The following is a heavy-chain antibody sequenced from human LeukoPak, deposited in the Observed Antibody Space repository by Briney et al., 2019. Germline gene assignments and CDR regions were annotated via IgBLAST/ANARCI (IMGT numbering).Heavy chain of an antibody. J-gene: IGHJ4*02. V-gene: IGHV3-20*04. CDR3: ARDRLGPSFSVSHFDL. Sequence: PGGSLRLSCAPSGFTLVDYGLSWVRRAPGKGLEWLCAINYNGAITDYADSVKGRFTISRDNAKNSLYLRMDSLRAEDTALYYCARDRLGPSFSVSHFDLWGQGTLVTVSS. CDR2: INYNGAIT. D-gene: IGHD3-3*02. CDR1: GFTLVDYG.